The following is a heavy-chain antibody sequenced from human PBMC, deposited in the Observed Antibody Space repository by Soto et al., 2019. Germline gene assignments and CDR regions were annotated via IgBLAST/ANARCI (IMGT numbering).Heavy chain of an antibody. D-gene: IGHD6-19*01. J-gene: IGHJ4*02. CDR1: GFTFSSYA. CDR2: ISNDGSNK. CDR3: ARAYSSGWYGDFDY. Sequence: PGGSLRLSCAASGFTFSSYAMHWVRQAPGKGLEWVAVISNDGSNKYYADSVKGRFTISRDHSKYTLPLQMNSLRPEDTAVYYCARAYSSGWYGDFDYWGQGTLVTVSS. V-gene: IGHV3-30-3*01.